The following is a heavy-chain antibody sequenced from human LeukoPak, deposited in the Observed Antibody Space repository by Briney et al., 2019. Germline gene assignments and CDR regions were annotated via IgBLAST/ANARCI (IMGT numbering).Heavy chain of an antibody. CDR2: ISSNGGST. J-gene: IGHJ4*02. CDR3: ARGLAVIAAAAYYFDY. V-gene: IGHV3-64*01. Sequence: PGGSLRLSCAASGFTFSSYAMHWVRQAPGKGLEYVSAISSNGGSTYYANSVKGRFTISRDNSKNTLYLQMGSLRAEDMAVYYCARGLAVIAAAAYYFDYWGQGTPVTVSS. CDR1: GFTFSSYA. D-gene: IGHD6-13*01.